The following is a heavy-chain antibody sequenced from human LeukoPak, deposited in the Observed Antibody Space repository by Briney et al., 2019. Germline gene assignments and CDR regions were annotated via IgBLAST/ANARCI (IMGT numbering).Heavy chain of an antibody. CDR2: IYHSGST. CDR1: GGSINSYY. Sequence: SETLSLTCTVSGGSINSYYWGWIRQPPGKGLEWIGSIYHSGSTSYNPSLKSRVTISVDTSKNQFSLQLSSVTATDTAVYYCARVGAWIQLGYFDYWGQGTLVTVSS. V-gene: IGHV4-38-2*02. J-gene: IGHJ4*02. D-gene: IGHD5-18*01. CDR3: ARVGAWIQLGYFDY.